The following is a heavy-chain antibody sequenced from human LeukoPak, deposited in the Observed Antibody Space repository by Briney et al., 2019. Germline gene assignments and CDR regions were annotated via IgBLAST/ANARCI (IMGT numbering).Heavy chain of an antibody. Sequence: GASVTVSRKASEGTFNSYAISWVRPAPGQGLEWMGRIIPILGIANYAQKLQGRVTITADHATSTAYVELSSQRAEDAAVYYCAREPLQRWSNFDCWGQGAMVGVCS. CDR3: AREPLQRWSNFDC. D-gene: IGHD5-18*01. CDR1: EGTFNSYA. J-gene: IGHJ4*02. CDR2: IIPILGIA. V-gene: IGHV1-69*04.